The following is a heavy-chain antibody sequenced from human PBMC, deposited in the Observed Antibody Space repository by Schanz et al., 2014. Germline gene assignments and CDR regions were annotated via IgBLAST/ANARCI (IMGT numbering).Heavy chain of an antibody. CDR3: TRGLGTMIVAVFDH. D-gene: IGHD3-22*01. CDR1: GFTFENFP. J-gene: IGHJ4*02. Sequence: DVQLVESGGGLVEPGQSLRLSCTVSGFTFENFPMSWFRQAPGKGLERVGLIRSKTYGGTTEYAASVIGRLTISRDDSRGIAYLQMDSLKTEDTAKYFCTRGLGTMIVAVFDHWAQGTQVIVSS. V-gene: IGHV3-49*02. CDR2: IRSKTYGGTT.